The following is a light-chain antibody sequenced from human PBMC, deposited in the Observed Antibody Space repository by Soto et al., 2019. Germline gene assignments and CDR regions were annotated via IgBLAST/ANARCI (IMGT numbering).Light chain of an antibody. CDR3: QRSAYT. J-gene: IGKJ2*01. Sequence: EIVLTQSPGTLSLSPGERATLSCRASQSVSSSYLAWYQQKPGQAPRLLIYGASSRATGIQDRFSGSGSGTDFALTISRLEPEDFAVYYCQRSAYTFGQGTKLKIK. V-gene: IGKV3-20*01. CDR1: QSVSSSY. CDR2: GAS.